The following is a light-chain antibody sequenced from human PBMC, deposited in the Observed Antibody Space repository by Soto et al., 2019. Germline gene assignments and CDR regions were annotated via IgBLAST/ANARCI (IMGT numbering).Light chain of an antibody. Sequence: QSVLTQPPSVSGSPGQSVAVSCTGTSSDVGSYNRVSWYQQPPGTAPKLVIYEVSNRPSGVPPRFSGSKSGNTASLTISGLQAEDEADYYCSSYTRRSTYVFGTGTKVTVL. CDR3: SSYTRRSTYV. J-gene: IGLJ1*01. CDR2: EVS. CDR1: SSDVGSYNR. V-gene: IGLV2-18*02.